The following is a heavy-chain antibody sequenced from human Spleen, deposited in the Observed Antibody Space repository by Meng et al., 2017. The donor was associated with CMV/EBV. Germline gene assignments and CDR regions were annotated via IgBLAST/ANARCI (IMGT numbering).Heavy chain of an antibody. CDR2: IYYSGST. V-gene: IGHV4-39*07. J-gene: IGHJ6*02. D-gene: IGHD4-11*01. CDR3: ARDRSNYHYYYGMDV. CDR1: GGSISSSSYY. Sequence: GSLRLSCTVSGGSISSSSYYWGWIRQPPGKGLEWIGSIYYSGSTYYNPSLKSRVTISVDTSKNQFSLKLSSVTAADTVVYYCARDRSNYHYYYGMDVWGQGTTVTVSS.